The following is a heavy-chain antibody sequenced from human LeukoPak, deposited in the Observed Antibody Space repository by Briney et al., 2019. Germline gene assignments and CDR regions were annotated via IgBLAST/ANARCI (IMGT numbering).Heavy chain of an antibody. CDR2: IKQDGSEK. CDR1: GLTFSTYW. D-gene: IGHD2-15*01. J-gene: IGHJ4*02. CDR3: ARARYCSGGNCYSDY. V-gene: IGHV3-7*03. Sequence: PGGSLRLSCAASGLTFSTYWMSWVRQAPGKGLEWVANIKQDGSEKYYVDSVKGRFTISRDNAKNSLYLQMNSRRAEDTAVYYCARARYCSGGNCYSDYWGQGTLVTVSS.